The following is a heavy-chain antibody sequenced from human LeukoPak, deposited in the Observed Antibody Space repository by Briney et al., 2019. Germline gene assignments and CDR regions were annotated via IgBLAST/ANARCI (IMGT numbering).Heavy chain of an antibody. CDR2: ISYDGSNK. V-gene: IGHV3-30*03. Sequence: GGSLRLSCAASGFTFSSYGMHWVRQAPGKGLEWVAVISYDGSNKYYADSVKGRFTISRDNSKNTLYLQMNSLRAEDTAVYYCARDLGRTYYYGSGSYSHWGQGTLVTVSS. J-gene: IGHJ4*02. CDR1: GFTFSSYG. D-gene: IGHD3-10*01. CDR3: ARDLGRTYYYGSGSYSH.